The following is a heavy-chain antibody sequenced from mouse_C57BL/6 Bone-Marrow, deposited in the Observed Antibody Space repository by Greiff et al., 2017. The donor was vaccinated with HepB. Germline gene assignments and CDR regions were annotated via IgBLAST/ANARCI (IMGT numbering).Heavy chain of an antibody. J-gene: IGHJ3*01. V-gene: IGHV3-6*01. CDR3: ARDPPYYDYLFAY. CDR1: GYSITSGYY. D-gene: IGHD2-4*01. Sequence: ESGPGLVKPSQSLSLTCSVTGYSITSGYYWNWIRQFPGNKLEWMGYISYDGSNNYNPSLKNRISITRDTSKNQFFLKLNSVTTEDTATYYCARDPPYYDYLFAYWGQGTLVTVSA. CDR2: ISYDGSN.